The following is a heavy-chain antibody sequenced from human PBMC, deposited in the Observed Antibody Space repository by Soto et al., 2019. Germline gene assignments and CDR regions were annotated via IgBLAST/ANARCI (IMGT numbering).Heavy chain of an antibody. CDR3: TGSSDCYNAFDI. CDR2: ISSSSSYI. J-gene: IGHJ3*02. V-gene: IGHV3-21*04. Sequence: GGSLRLSCAASGLTFIRYSKNWVRQAPGKGLEWVSSISSSSSYIYYADSVKGRFTISRDNAKNSLYLQMNSLRAEDTAVYYFTGSSDCYNAFDIWGQATMVXGSS. CDR1: GLTFIRYS. D-gene: IGHD2-21*02.